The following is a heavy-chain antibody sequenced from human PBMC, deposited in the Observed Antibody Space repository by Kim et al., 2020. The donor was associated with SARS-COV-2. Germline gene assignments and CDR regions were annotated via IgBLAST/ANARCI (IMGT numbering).Heavy chain of an antibody. CDR2: IKSKTDGGTK. CDR1: GFTFSNAW. J-gene: IGHJ4*02. Sequence: GGSLRLSCAASGFTFSNAWMSWVRQAPGKGLEWVGRIKSKTDGGTKDYAAPVKGRFTISRDDSKNTLYLQMNSLKTEDTAVYYCTTDRFYDYVWGSYRYTDYWGQGNLVTVSS. D-gene: IGHD3-16*02. CDR3: TTDRFYDYVWGSYRYTDY. V-gene: IGHV3-15*05.